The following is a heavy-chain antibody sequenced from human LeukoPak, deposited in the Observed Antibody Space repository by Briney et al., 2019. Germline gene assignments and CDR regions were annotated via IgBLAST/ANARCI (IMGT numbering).Heavy chain of an antibody. J-gene: IGHJ6*03. CDR2: IRSYSSYI. D-gene: IGHD2-8*01. V-gene: IGHV3-21*01. CDR1: GFTLDNYN. CDR3: ARYAEVYYYIDV. Sequence: GGSLRLSCEASGFTLDNYNFNWVRQAPGKGLEWVASIRSYSSYIHYADSVKGRFTISRDDAKKSLYLQMNSLRAEDTAVYFCARYAEVYYYIDVWGTGTTVTV.